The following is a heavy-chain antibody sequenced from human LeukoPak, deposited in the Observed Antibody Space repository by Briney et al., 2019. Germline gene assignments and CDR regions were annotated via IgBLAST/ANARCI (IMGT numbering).Heavy chain of an antibody. CDR3: AKDTNSWPTYFDY. CDR2: NSGSGGHT. Sequence: PGGSLRLSCAASGFTFSNYAMNCVRQAPGKGLEWVSANSGSGGHTYYGASVKGRFAISRDNSKNTRSLQMNSLRAEDAAVYYCAKDTNSWPTYFDYWGQGTLVTVSS. V-gene: IGHV3-23*01. J-gene: IGHJ4*02. CDR1: GFTFSNYA. D-gene: IGHD6-13*01.